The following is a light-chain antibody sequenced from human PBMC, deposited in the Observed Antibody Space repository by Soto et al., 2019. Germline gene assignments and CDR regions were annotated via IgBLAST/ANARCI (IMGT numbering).Light chain of an antibody. CDR3: QQYGSSEII. Sequence: DIVLTQSPATLSLSPGERATLSCRASQSVSTYLAWYQQKPGQAPRLLIYDISSRATGIPDRFSGSVSGTDFTLTITRLEPEDFAVFYCQQYGSSEIIFGQGTRLEIK. CDR1: QSVSTY. J-gene: IGKJ5*01. CDR2: DIS. V-gene: IGKV3-20*01.